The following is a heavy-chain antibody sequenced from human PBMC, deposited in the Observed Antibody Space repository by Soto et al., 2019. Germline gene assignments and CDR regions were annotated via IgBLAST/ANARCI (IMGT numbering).Heavy chain of an antibody. CDR2: ISPIFGTA. CDR1: GGTFNSYS. V-gene: IGHV1-69*01. D-gene: IGHD2-15*01. CDR3: SKSLYCSACSCSLMPDS. J-gene: IGHJ4*02. Sequence: VQLEQSGAEVQKSGSSVNVSCKASGGTFNSYSITWVRQAPGQGLEWMGGISPIFGTADYAQRFQGRVTITADESTNTVYMALTGLTSEDTAVYYCSKSLYCSACSCSLMPDSWGQGTLLSVSS.